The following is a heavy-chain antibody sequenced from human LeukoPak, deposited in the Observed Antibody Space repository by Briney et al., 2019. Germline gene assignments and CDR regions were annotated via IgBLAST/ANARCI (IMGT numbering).Heavy chain of an antibody. CDR3: ARADNQYYYDSSGYHNYYYYMDV. D-gene: IGHD3-22*01. CDR1: GFTFSSYW. Sequence: PGGSLRLSCAASGFTFSSYWMSWVRQAPGKGLEWVANIKQDGSEKYYADSVKGRFTISRDNAKSSLYLQMNSLRAEDTAVYYCARADNQYYYDSSGYHNYYYYMDVWGKGTTVTVSS. CDR2: IKQDGSEK. V-gene: IGHV3-7*01. J-gene: IGHJ6*03.